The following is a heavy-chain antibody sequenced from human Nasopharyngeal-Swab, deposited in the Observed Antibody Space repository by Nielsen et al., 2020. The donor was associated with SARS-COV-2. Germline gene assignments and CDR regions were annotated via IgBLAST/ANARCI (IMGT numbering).Heavy chain of an antibody. Sequence: GESLKISCAASGFAFSVYGMHWVRQAPGKGLEWVAVTSYDGSDKYYADSVKGRFTISRDNSKNTLYLQMNRLRVEDTAMYYCAKGLPPSYYYDTSGYYLDYWGQGTLVTVSS. CDR2: TSYDGSDK. CDR1: GFAFSVYG. CDR3: AKGLPPSYYYDTSGYYLDY. V-gene: IGHV3-30*18. J-gene: IGHJ4*02. D-gene: IGHD3-22*01.